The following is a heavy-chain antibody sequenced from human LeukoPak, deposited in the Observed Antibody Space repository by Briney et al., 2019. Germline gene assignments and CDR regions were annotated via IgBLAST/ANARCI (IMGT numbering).Heavy chain of an antibody. CDR2: INHSGST. J-gene: IGHJ6*02. Sequence: PSETLSLTCAVYGGSFSDYYWTWIRQPPGKGLGWIGEINHSGSTNYNPSLKSRVTISVDTSKKQFFLRLSSVTAADTAVYYCARLKTGTSPYYYGMDVWGQGTTVTVSS. V-gene: IGHV4-34*01. CDR1: GGSFSDYY. D-gene: IGHD1-1*01. CDR3: ARLKTGTSPYYYGMDV.